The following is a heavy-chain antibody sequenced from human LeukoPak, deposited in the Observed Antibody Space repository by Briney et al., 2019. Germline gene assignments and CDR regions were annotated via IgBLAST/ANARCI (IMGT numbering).Heavy chain of an antibody. D-gene: IGHD2-2*01. CDR3: ARVSRYCSSTSCNDAFDI. CDR1: GGSISSGSYY. V-gene: IGHV4-61*02. Sequence: SQTLSLTCTVSGGSISSGSYYWSWIRQPAGKGLEWIGRIYTSGSTNYNPSLKSRVTISVDTSKNQFSLKLSSVTAADTAVYYCARVSRYCSSTSCNDAFDIWGQGTMVTVSP. CDR2: IYTSGST. J-gene: IGHJ3*02.